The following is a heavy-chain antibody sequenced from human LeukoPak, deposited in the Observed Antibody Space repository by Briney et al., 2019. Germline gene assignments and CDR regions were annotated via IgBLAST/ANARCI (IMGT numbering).Heavy chain of an antibody. D-gene: IGHD1-1*01. CDR3: ARDGPWKSDC. Sequence: SETLSLTCTVSGGSVSSNYYWGWIRPPPGKGLEWIGSICSGGNTCYNPSLESRVTISVDSSRSHFFLQLTSATAADTAVYFCARDGPWKSDCWGQGTLVTVSS. J-gene: IGHJ4*02. CDR2: ICSGGNT. V-gene: IGHV4-39*02. CDR1: GGSVSSNYY.